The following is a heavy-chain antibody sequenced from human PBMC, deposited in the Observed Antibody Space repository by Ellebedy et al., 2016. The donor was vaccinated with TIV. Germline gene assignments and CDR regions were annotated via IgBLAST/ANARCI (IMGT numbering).Heavy chain of an antibody. Sequence: MPSETLSLTCTVSGGSISSGDYYWSWIRQPPGKGLEWIGYIYYSGNTYHNPSLKSRVTISMDTSKNQFSLRLSSVTAADTALYFCARGGTGYNRPAFDAFDIWGQGTMVTVSS. D-gene: IGHD3/OR15-3a*01. J-gene: IGHJ3*02. CDR1: GGSISSGDYY. V-gene: IGHV4-30-4*01. CDR2: IYYSGNT. CDR3: ARGGTGYNRPAFDAFDI.